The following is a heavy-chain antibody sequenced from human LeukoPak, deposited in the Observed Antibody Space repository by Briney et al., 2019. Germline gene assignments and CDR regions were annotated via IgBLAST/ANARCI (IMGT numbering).Heavy chain of an antibody. CDR3: ARGRTGYQLLPTKKDYSYYYMDV. Sequence: SETLSLTCAVYGGSFSGYYWSWIRQPPGKGLEWIGEINHSGSTNYNPSLKSRVTISVDTSKNQFSLKLSSVTAADTAVYYCARGRTGYQLLPTKKDYSYYYMDVWDKGTTVTVSS. CDR1: GGSFSGYY. CDR2: INHSGST. D-gene: IGHD2-2*01. J-gene: IGHJ6*03. V-gene: IGHV4-34*01.